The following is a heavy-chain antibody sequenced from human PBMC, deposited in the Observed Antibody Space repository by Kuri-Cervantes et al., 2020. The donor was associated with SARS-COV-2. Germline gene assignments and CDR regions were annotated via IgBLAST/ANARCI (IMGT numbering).Heavy chain of an antibody. CDR3: ARGEALYYYVDV. V-gene: IGHV3-21*01. Sequence: GESLKISCAASGFTFSNAWMSWVRQAPGKGLEWVSSISSSSSYIYYADSVKDRFTISRDNSKNTLYLQMNSLRAEDTAVYYCARGEALYYYVDVWGKGTTVTVSS. J-gene: IGHJ6*03. CDR2: ISSSSSYI. CDR1: GFTFSNAW.